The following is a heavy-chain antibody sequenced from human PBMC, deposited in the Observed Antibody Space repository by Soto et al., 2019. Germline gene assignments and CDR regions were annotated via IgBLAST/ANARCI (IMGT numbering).Heavy chain of an antibody. Sequence: ASVKVSCKASGYNFSDFYIHWVRQAPGQGLEWLGWVSPKSGGTNYAQKFKGRVTMTRDTSSNTVYMDLSGLKSDDTAVFYCAREISGGGTLNWFDPWGQGTLVTVSS. CDR3: AREISGGGTLNWFDP. CDR1: GYNFSDFY. D-gene: IGHD2-8*02. V-gene: IGHV1-2*02. J-gene: IGHJ5*02. CDR2: VSPKSGGT.